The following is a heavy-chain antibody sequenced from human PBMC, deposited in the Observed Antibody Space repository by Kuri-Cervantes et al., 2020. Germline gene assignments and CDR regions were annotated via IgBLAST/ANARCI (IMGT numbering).Heavy chain of an antibody. D-gene: IGHD4-17*01. Sequence: GESLKISCAASGFTFSSYSMNWVRQAPGKGLEWVSSISSSSSYIYYADSVKGRFTISRDNAKNSLYLQMNSLGAEDTAVYYCARDFFQTTTVTTSFDYWGQGTLVTVSS. J-gene: IGHJ4*02. CDR1: GFTFSSYS. CDR2: ISSSSSYI. V-gene: IGHV3-21*01. CDR3: ARDFFQTTTVTTSFDY.